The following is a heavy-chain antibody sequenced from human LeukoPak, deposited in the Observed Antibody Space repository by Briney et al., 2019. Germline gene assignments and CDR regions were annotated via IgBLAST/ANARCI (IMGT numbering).Heavy chain of an antibody. V-gene: IGHV1-18*01. J-gene: IGHJ3*02. Sequence: ASVKVSCKTSGYSFTSYGFNWVRQAPGQGLEWMGWMSAYNGKTNYAHSLQGRVTVTADTSTSTAYMELRSLRSEDTAVYYCARGMGYSYGHPQGAFDIWGQGTMVTVSS. CDR2: MSAYNGKT. CDR3: ARGMGYSYGHPQGAFDI. CDR1: GYSFTSYG. D-gene: IGHD5-18*01.